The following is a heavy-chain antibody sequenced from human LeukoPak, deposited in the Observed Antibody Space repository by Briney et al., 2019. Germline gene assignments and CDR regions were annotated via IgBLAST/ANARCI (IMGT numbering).Heavy chain of an antibody. CDR2: ISGSGGST. J-gene: IGHJ4*02. CDR1: GFTFSSYA. D-gene: IGHD5-24*01. V-gene: IGHV3-23*01. CDR3: AKDREMATIKWDFDY. Sequence: GGSLRLSCAASGFTFSSYAMSWVRQAPGKGLGWVSAISGSGGSTYYADSVKGRFTISRDNSKNTLYLQMNSLRAEDTAVYYCAKDREMATIKWDFDYWGQGTLVTVSS.